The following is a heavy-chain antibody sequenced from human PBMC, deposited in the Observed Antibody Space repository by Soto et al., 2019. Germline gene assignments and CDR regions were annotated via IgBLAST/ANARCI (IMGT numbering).Heavy chain of an antibody. CDR1: GGTFSSYA. Sequence: QVQLVQSGAEVKKPGSSVKVSCKASGGTFSSYAISWVRQAPGQGLEWMGGIIPIFGTANYAQKFQGRVTITADESTSTAYMELSSLRSEDTAVYYFARGDSSGYNYYYYGMDVWGQGTTVTVSS. CDR3: ARGDSSGYNYYYYGMDV. D-gene: IGHD3-22*01. CDR2: IIPIFGTA. V-gene: IGHV1-69*01. J-gene: IGHJ6*02.